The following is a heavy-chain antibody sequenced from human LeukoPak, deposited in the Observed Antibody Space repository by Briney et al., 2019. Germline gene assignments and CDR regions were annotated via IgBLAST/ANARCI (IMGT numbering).Heavy chain of an antibody. CDR2: IRYDGSNK. CDR1: GFTFSSYG. J-gene: IGHJ4*02. CDR3: AKSGSSYGYSFNS. Sequence: PGGSLRLSCAASGFTFSSYGIHWVRQAPGKGLEWVAFIRYDGSNKYYADSVNGRFTISRDNSKNTLYLQMNSLRSEDTAVYHCAKSGSSYGYSFNSWGLGTLVTVSS. D-gene: IGHD5-18*01. V-gene: IGHV3-30*02.